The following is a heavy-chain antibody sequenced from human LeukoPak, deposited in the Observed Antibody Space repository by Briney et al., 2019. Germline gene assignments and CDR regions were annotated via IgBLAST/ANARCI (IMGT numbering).Heavy chain of an antibody. CDR2: IDAGNGNT. CDR3: ARGSGSSWSFYYMDV. V-gene: IGHV1-3*03. J-gene: IGHJ6*03. D-gene: IGHD6-13*01. CDR1: GYTFSRYV. Sequence: GASVKVSCKASGYTFSRYVMHWVRQAPGQRLEWMGWIDAGNGNTKYSQEFQGRVTIIRDTSASTAYMELSSLRSEDTAVYYCARGSGSSWSFYYMDVWGKGTTVTVSS.